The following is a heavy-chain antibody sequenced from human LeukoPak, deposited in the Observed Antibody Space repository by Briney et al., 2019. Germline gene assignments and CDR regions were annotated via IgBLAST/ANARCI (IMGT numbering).Heavy chain of an antibody. CDR1: GGSISSYH. J-gene: IGHJ4*02. V-gene: IGHV4-59*08. Sequence: PSETLSLTCTVSGGSISSYHWSWIRQPPGKGLEWIGYIYYSGSTNYNPSLKSRVTISLDTSKNQFSLKVSSVTAADTAVYYCARHSSGYLSYFDHWGQGTLVPVSS. CDR3: ARHSSGYLSYFDH. CDR2: IYYSGST. D-gene: IGHD3-22*01.